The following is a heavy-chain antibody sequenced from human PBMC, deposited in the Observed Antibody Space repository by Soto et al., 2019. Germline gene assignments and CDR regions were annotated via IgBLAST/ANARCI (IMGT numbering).Heavy chain of an antibody. J-gene: IGHJ4*02. CDR1: GYTFTKYG. Sequence: QVQLVQSGAEVKNPGASVKVSCKTSGYTFTKYGVGWVRQAPGQGLEWMGWISGSSGNANYAEKVQGRSTLTTDTSTSTPSIELRSLRSDATAVYYCAIAMAGLGGEYDYWGQGTLVTVSS. V-gene: IGHV1-18*01. CDR2: ISGSSGNA. CDR3: AIAMAGLGGEYDY. D-gene: IGHD3-16*01.